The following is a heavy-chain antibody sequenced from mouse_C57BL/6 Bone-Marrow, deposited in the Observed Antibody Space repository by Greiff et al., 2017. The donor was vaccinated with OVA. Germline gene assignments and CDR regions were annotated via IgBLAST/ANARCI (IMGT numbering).Heavy chain of an antibody. Sequence: QVQLQQPGAELVKPGASVKMSCKASGYTFTSYWITWVKQRPGQGLEWIGDIYPGSGSTNYNEKFKSKATLTVDTSSSTAYMQLSSLTSEDSAVYYCARDHYGSSLYAMDYWGQGTSVTVSS. CDR2: IYPGSGST. CDR3: ARDHYGSSLYAMDY. CDR1: GYTFTSYW. D-gene: IGHD1-1*01. J-gene: IGHJ4*01. V-gene: IGHV1-55*01.